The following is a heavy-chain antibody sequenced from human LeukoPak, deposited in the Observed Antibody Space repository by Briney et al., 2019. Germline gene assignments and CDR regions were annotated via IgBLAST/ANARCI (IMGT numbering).Heavy chain of an antibody. D-gene: IGHD1-26*01. Sequence: PSETLSLTCTVSGGSISSYYWSWIRQPPGKGLEWIGYIYYSGSTNYNPSLKSRVTISVDTSKNQFSLKLSSVTAADTAVYCCARDSGGYLRYYYYYMDVWGKGTTVTVSS. J-gene: IGHJ6*03. CDR1: GGSISSYY. CDR2: IYYSGST. CDR3: ARDSGGYLRYYYYYMDV. V-gene: IGHV4-59*01.